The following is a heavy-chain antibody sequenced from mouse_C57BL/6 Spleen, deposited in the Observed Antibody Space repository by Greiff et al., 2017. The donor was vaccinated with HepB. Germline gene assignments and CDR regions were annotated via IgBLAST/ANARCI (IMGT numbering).Heavy chain of an antibody. CDR2: IDPETGGT. V-gene: IGHV1-15*01. J-gene: IGHJ1*03. CDR3: TRYLGRSWYFGV. D-gene: IGHD4-1*01. CDR1: GYTFTDYE. Sequence: QVQLKQSGAELVRPGASVTLSCKASGYTFTDYEMHWVKQTPVHGLEWIGAIDPETGGTAYNQKFKGKAILTADKSSSTAYMELRSLTSEDSAVYYCTRYLGRSWYFGVWGTGTTVTVSS.